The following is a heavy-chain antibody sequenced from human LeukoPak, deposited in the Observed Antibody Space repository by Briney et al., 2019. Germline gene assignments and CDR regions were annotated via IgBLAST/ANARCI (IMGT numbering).Heavy chain of an antibody. Sequence: GGSLRLSCAASGFTFSSYGVHWVRQAPGKGLERVAFIRYDGSNKYYADSVKGRFTISRDNSKNTLYLQMNSLRAEDTAVYYCAKVQVAYFDYWGQGTLVTVSS. J-gene: IGHJ4*02. V-gene: IGHV3-30*02. CDR2: IRYDGSNK. CDR3: AKVQVAYFDY. CDR1: GFTFSSYG.